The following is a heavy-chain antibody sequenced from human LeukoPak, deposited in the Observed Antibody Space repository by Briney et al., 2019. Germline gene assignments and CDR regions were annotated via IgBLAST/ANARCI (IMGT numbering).Heavy chain of an antibody. D-gene: IGHD2-15*01. CDR1: GYTFTGYY. J-gene: IGHJ3*02. CDR3: ALGEDVIVVVVAAKEDAFDI. Sequence: ASVKVSCKASGYTFTGYYMHWVRQAPGQGLEWMGRINPNSGGTNYAQKFQDRVTMTRDTSISTAYMELSRLRSDDTAVYYCALGEDVIVVVVAAKEDAFDIWGQGTMVTVSS. CDR2: INPNSGGT. V-gene: IGHV1-2*06.